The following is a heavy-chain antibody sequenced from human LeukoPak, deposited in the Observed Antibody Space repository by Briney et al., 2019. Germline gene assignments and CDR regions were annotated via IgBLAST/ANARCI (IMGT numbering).Heavy chain of an antibody. CDR3: ARGLYGLGWDY. CDR1: RFTFSSFN. J-gene: IGHJ4*02. CDR2: ITSDGSSI. D-gene: IGHD3-10*01. V-gene: IGHV3-64D*06. Sequence: GGSLRLSCTASRFTFSSFNMHWVRQAPGKGLQFVSGITSDGSSIDYADSVRGRFTISRDNSKSTLYLRMSSLRVEDTALYYCARGLYGLGWDYWGPGTLVTVSS.